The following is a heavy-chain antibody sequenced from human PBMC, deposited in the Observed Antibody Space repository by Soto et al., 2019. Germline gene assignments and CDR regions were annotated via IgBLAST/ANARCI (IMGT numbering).Heavy chain of an antibody. V-gene: IGHV3-7*01. D-gene: IGHD2-15*01. CDR2: IKQDGREK. Sequence: EVQLVESGGGLVQPGGSLRLSCAASGFNFNSYWMSWVRQAPGKGLEWVANIKQDGREKHYVDSVKGRFTISRDNAKNSVYLQMKSMRDEDSAVYYCTRDEAAAKDWGQGTLVTVSS. CDR1: GFNFNSYW. CDR3: TRDEAAAKD. J-gene: IGHJ4*02.